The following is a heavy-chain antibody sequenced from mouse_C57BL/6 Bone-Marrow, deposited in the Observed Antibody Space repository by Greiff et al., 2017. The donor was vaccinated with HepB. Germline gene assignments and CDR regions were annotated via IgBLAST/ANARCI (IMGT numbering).Heavy chain of an antibody. Sequence: VQLQQSGAELVRPGTSVKVSCKASGYAFTNYLIEWVKQRPGQGLEWIGVINPGSGGTNYNEKFKGKATLTADKSSSTAYMQLSSLTSEDSAVYFCARCDIYYYGSSYGYWGQGTTLTVSS. V-gene: IGHV1-54*01. CDR1: GYAFTNYL. D-gene: IGHD1-1*01. CDR3: ARCDIYYYGSSYGY. J-gene: IGHJ2*01. CDR2: INPGSGGT.